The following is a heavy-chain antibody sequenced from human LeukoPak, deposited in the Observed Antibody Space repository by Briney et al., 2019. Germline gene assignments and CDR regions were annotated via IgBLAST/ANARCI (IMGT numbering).Heavy chain of an antibody. CDR1: GFTFSNYG. CDR2: LQNHGGDI. CDR3: ARGRIVETLDY. J-gene: IGHJ4*02. Sequence: GGSLRLSCAASGFTFSNYGMHWVRQAPNKGLKWVAFLQNHGGDIHYADSVEGRFTISRDNSKNTLYLQMNSLRPEDTAVYYCARGRIVETLDYWGQGTLVTVSS. D-gene: IGHD3-22*01. V-gene: IGHV3-30*02.